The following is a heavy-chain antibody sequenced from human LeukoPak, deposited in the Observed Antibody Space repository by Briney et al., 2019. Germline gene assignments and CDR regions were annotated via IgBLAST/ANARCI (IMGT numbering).Heavy chain of an antibody. CDR3: ARGGSSSRWYYYMDV. CDR2: IIPIFGTA. V-gene: IGHV1-69*05. J-gene: IGHJ6*03. D-gene: IGHD6-13*01. Sequence: ASVKVSCKASGGTFSSYAISWVRQAPGQGLEWMGGIIPIFGTANYAQKFQGTVTITTDESTSTAYMELSSLRSEDTAVYYCARGGSSSRWYYYMDVWGKGTTVTVSS. CDR1: GGTFSSYA.